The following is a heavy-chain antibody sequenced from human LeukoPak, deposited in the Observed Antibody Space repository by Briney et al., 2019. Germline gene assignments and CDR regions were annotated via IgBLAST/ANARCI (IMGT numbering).Heavy chain of an antibody. CDR1: GFTFSTYW. V-gene: IGHV3-74*01. J-gene: IGHJ4*02. CDR2: INVDGSGA. D-gene: IGHD6-19*01. Sequence: GGSLRLSCAASGFTFSTYWMHWDRQAPGKGLVWVSHINVDGSGATYADSVKGRFTISRDNAKNTLYLHMNSLRAEDTAVYYCARATRIYSSGWYYSFDYWGQGTLVTVSS. CDR3: ARATRIYSSGWYYSFDY.